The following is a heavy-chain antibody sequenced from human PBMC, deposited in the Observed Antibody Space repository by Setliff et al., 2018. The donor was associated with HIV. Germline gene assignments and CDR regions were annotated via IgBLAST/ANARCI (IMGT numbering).Heavy chain of an antibody. CDR3: AREWRQQWLVPVVGCMDV. CDR1: GYTFTSYG. V-gene: IGHV1-18*01. CDR2: ISAYNGNT. J-gene: IGHJ6*03. D-gene: IGHD6-19*01. Sequence: ASVKVSCKASGYTFTSYGISWVRQAPGQGLEWMGWISAYNGNTNYAQKLQGRVTMTTDTSTSTAYMELRSLRSDDTAVYYCAREWRQQWLVPVVGCMDVWGKGTTVTVSS.